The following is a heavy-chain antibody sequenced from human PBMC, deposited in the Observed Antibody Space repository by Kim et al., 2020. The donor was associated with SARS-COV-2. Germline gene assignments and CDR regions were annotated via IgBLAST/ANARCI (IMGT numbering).Heavy chain of an antibody. CDR3: ARGYSYGPFSVDY. J-gene: IGHJ4*02. CDR2: IYYSGST. Sequence: SETLSLTCTVSGGSISSGGYYWSWIRQHPGKGLEWIGYIYYSGSTYYNPSLKSRVTISVDTSKNQFSLKLSSVTAADTAVYYCARGYSYGPFSVDYWGQGTLVTVSS. CDR1: GGSISSGGYY. D-gene: IGHD5-18*01. V-gene: IGHV4-31*03.